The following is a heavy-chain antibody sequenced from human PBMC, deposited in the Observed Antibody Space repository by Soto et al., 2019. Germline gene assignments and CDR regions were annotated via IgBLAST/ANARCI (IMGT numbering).Heavy chain of an antibody. Sequence: SETLSLTCTVSGGSIRTYYWSWIRQPPGKGLEWIGYMYNSGSTNYNPSLKSRVTISVDTSRNQFSLTLSSVTAADTAVYYCARIITSAANFFDYWGQGAL. CDR2: MYNSGST. J-gene: IGHJ4*02. V-gene: IGHV4-59*01. D-gene: IGHD2-2*01. CDR3: ARIITSAANFFDY. CDR1: GGSIRTYY.